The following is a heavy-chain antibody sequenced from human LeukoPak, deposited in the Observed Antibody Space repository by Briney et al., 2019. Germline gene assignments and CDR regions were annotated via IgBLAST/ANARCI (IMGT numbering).Heavy chain of an antibody. CDR2: IRYNGNNQ. D-gene: IGHD3-10*02. V-gene: IGHV3-30*02. J-gene: IGHJ6*04. CDR3: AELGITMIGGV. CDR1: GFTFNNYG. Sequence: GGSPRLSCAASGFTFNNYGMHWVRQAPGKVLEWVAFIRYNGNNQYYADSVKGRFTISRDNAKNSLYLQMNSLRAEDTAVYYCAELGITMIGGVWGKGTTVTISS.